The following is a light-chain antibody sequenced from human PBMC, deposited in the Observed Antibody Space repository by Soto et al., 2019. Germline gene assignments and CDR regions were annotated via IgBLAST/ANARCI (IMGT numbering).Light chain of an antibody. V-gene: IGKV3-15*01. Sequence: EIVMTQTPVTLSASPGESATLSCRASQSVDNNVAWYQQKPGQAPRLLIYGASTRATGIPARFSGSGSGTEFTLTISSLQSEDFAVYYCQQYNNWPITFGQGTKVDIK. CDR3: QQYNNWPIT. J-gene: IGKJ1*01. CDR2: GAS. CDR1: QSVDNN.